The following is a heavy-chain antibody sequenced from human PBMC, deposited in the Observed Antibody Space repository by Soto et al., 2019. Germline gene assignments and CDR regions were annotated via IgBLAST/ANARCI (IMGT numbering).Heavy chain of an antibody. CDR1: GGTFSSYA. D-gene: IGHD1-7*01. J-gene: IGHJ6*02. V-gene: IGHV1-69*13. CDR3: ARGRSGNWNYFYYYYGMDV. CDR2: IIPIFGTA. Sequence: VKVSCKASGGTFSSYAISWVRQAPGQGLEWMGGIIPIFGTANYAQKFQGRVTITADESTSTAYMELSSLRSEDTAVYYCARGRSGNWNYFYYYYGMDVWGQGTTVTVSS.